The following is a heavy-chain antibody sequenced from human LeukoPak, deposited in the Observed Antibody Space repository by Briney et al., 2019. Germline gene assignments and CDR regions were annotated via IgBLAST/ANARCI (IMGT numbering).Heavy chain of an antibody. Sequence: GGSLRLSCAASGSTFTNYAMTWVRQAPGKGLEWVAATVGIGPDTYHADSVKGRFTISRDNSKNILYLQMNSLRVEDTAVYYCTKASAARCIGVFCYPFDHWGQGTLVTVSS. D-gene: IGHD2-15*01. J-gene: IGHJ4*02. V-gene: IGHV3-23*01. CDR2: TVGIGPDT. CDR1: GSTFTNYA. CDR3: TKASAARCIGVFCYPFDH.